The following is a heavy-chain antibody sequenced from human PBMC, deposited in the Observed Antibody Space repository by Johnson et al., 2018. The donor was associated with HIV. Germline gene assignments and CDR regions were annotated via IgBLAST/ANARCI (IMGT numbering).Heavy chain of an antibody. CDR3: ARDRGLDAFDI. CDR1: GFSFSDYF. CDR2: ISSSGLTV. J-gene: IGHJ3*02. Sequence: QVQLVESGGGLVKPGGSLRLSCAASGFSFSDYFMSWIRQAPGKGLECISYISSSGLTVIYGDSVKGRFTVSRDNAENSVSLQLTSLRVEDTAVYYCARDRGLDAFDIWGQGTMVTVSS. D-gene: IGHD3-10*01. V-gene: IGHV3-11*04.